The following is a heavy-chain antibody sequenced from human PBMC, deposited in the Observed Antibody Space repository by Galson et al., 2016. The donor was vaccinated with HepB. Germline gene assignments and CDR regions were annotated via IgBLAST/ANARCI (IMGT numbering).Heavy chain of an antibody. D-gene: IGHD1-14*01. CDR2: IKPSGGNT. CDR1: GYTFNTYN. J-gene: IGHJ4*02. Sequence: SVKVSCKASGYTFNTYNMHWVRQAPGQGLEWMGIIKPSGGNTIYAQKFQDRITMPRDTSTSTVYMELISLRSEDTAVYYCARELDHSFYFDYWGQGTLLTVSS. V-gene: IGHV1-46*02. CDR3: ARELDHSFYFDY.